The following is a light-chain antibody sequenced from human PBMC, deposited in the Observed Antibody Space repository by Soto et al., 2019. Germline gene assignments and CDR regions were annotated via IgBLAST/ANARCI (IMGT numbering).Light chain of an antibody. CDR2: DVS. J-gene: IGLJ2*01. CDR3: SSYTSSHVV. CDR1: SSDVGGYNY. V-gene: IGLV2-14*01. Sequence: QSALTQPASVSGSPGQSITISCTGTSSDVGGYNYVSWYQQHPGKAPKLMIYDVSNRPSGVSNRFSGSKSGNTASLTISGLQAEDEADYYCSSYTSSHVVFGGGTKL.